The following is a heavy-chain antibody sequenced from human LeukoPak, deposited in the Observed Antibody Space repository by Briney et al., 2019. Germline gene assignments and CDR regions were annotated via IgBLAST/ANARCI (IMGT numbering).Heavy chain of an antibody. Sequence: PGGSLRLSCAASGFTFSSYNMNWVRQAPGKGLEWISSITSSSYFIYYADSLKGRFTISRDNAKNSLYLQMSSLRAEDTAVYYCARGSGDSYGYLFDYWGQGTLVTVSS. CDR1: GFTFSSYN. D-gene: IGHD5-18*01. J-gene: IGHJ4*02. CDR2: ITSSSYFI. V-gene: IGHV3-21*01. CDR3: ARGSGDSYGYLFDY.